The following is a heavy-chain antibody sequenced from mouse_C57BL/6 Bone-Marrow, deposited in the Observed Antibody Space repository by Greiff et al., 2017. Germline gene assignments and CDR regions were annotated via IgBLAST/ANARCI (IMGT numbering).Heavy chain of an antibody. D-gene: IGHD1-1*01. CDR1: GFNIKDYY. CDR2: IDPEDGKT. Sequence: VQLQQSGAELVKPGASVKLSCTASGFNIKDYYMHWVKQRTEQGLEWIGRIDPEDGKTKYAPKFQGKATITADTSSNTAYLQLSSLTSEDTAVYYCARVYYYGPWFANWGQGTLVTVSA. CDR3: ARVYYYGPWFAN. J-gene: IGHJ3*01. V-gene: IGHV14-2*01.